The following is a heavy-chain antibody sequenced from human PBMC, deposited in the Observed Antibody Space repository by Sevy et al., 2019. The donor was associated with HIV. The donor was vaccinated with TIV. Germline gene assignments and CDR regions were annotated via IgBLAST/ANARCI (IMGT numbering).Heavy chain of an antibody. CDR3: AKVVGATTSGENY. Sequence: GGSLRLSCAASGFTFSSYAMSWVRQAPGKGLEWVSAISGSGGSTYYADSVKGRFTISRDNSKNTLYLQMNGLRAEDTAVYYCAKVVGATTSGENYWGQGTLVTVSS. CDR1: GFTFSSYA. J-gene: IGHJ4*02. D-gene: IGHD1-26*01. CDR2: ISGSGGST. V-gene: IGHV3-23*01.